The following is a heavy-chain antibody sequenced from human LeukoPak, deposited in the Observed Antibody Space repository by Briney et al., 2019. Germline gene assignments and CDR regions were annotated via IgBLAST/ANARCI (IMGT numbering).Heavy chain of an antibody. J-gene: IGHJ2*01. Sequence: SETLSLTCAVYGGSFSDYSWSWIRQPPGKGLEWIGEINPSGGTNHNPSLMSRVTISVDTSKNQFSLKLSSVTAADTAVYYCARDREGYFDLWGRGTLVTVSS. CDR3: ARDREGYFDL. V-gene: IGHV4-34*01. CDR1: GGSFSDYS. D-gene: IGHD1-26*01. CDR2: INPSGGT.